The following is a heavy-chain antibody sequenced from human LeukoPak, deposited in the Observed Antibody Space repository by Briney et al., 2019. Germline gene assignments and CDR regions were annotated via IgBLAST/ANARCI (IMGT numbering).Heavy chain of an antibody. CDR2: MNPNSGNT. CDR3: ARGGRIAARYNWFDP. J-gene: IGHJ5*02. Sequence: ASVKVSCKASGYTFTSYDINWVRQATGQGLGWMGWMNPNSGNTGYAQKFQGRVTMTRNTSISTAYMELSSLRSEDTAVYYCARGGRIAARYNWFDPWGQGTLVTVSS. V-gene: IGHV1-8*01. D-gene: IGHD6-6*01. CDR1: GYTFTSYD.